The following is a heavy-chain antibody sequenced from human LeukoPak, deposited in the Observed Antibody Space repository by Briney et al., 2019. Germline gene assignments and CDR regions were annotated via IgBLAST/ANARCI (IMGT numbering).Heavy chain of an antibody. CDR2: IFYSGSM. D-gene: IGHD4-17*01. J-gene: IGHJ4*02. Sequence: SQTLSLNCTVSGGSISSGEYYWTWIRQPPGKGLEWMGYIFYSGSMYYNPSLKSRLTISVDTSKNQFSLKLRSVTAADTAVYYCARQTTVISFDYWGQGALVTVSS. V-gene: IGHV4-30-4*01. CDR3: ARQTTVISFDY. CDR1: GGSISSGEYY.